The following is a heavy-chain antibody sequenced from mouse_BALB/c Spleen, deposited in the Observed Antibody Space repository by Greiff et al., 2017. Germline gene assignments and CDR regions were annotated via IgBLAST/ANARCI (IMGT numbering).Heavy chain of an antibody. J-gene: IGHJ4*01. CDR2: IYPGSGST. Sequence: QVQLQQPGAELVKPGTSVKLSCKASRYNFTSYWINWVKLRPGQGLEWIGDIYPGSGSTNYNEKFKSKATLTVDTSSSTAYMQLSSLASEDSALYYCAREGDGYGDAMDYWGQGTSVTVSS. CDR1: RYNFTSYW. CDR3: AREGDGYGDAMDY. D-gene: IGHD2-3*01. V-gene: IGHV1-55*01.